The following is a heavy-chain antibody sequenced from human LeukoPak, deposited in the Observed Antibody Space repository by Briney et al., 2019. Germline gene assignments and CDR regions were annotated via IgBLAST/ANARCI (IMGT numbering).Heavy chain of an antibody. CDR2: IYYSGST. D-gene: IGHD3-3*01. Sequence: PSETLSLTCTVSGGSVSSGSYYWSWIRQPPGKGLEWIGHIYYSGSTNYNPSLKSRVTISVDTSKNQFSLKLSSVTAADTAVYYCARASGSTIFGVPYGMDVWGQGTTVTVSS. CDR3: ARASGSTIFGVPYGMDV. V-gene: IGHV4-61*01. CDR1: GGSVSSGSYY. J-gene: IGHJ6*02.